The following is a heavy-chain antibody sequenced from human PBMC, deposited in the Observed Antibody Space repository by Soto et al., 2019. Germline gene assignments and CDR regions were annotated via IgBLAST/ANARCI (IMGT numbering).Heavy chain of an antibody. CDR3: ARTRITIFGVVMAFDY. V-gene: IGHV4-34*01. Sequence: SETLSLTCAVYGGSFSGYYWSWIRQPPGKGLEWIGEINHSGSTNYNPSLKSRVTISVDTSKNQFSLKLSSVTAADTAVYYCARTRITIFGVVMAFDYWGQGTLVTVSS. CDR1: GGSFSGYY. CDR2: INHSGST. D-gene: IGHD3-3*01. J-gene: IGHJ4*02.